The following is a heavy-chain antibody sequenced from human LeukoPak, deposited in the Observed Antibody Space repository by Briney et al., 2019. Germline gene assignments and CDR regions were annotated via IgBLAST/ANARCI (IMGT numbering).Heavy chain of an antibody. J-gene: IGHJ4*02. CDR3: AKTASFDYFDY. Sequence: GGSLRLSWSASEFTFSSYAMYGVRQAPGRGGEWVVGISYDVGNKYYAQSGKGRFHISRDNSKNPLYLQMNSLGTEDTAVYHCAKTASFDYFDYWGKGALVTVSS. CDR1: EFTFSSYA. D-gene: IGHD3-3*01. CDR2: ISYDVGNK. V-gene: IGHV3-30-3*02.